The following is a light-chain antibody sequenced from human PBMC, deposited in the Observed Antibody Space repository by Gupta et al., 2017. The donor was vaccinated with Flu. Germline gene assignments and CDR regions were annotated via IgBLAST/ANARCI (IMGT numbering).Light chain of an antibody. CDR2: DVS. V-gene: IGLV2-8*01. CDR3: SSYAGTDNLV. J-gene: IGLJ2*01. Sequence: VHITRTRTSSYLGGDSFVYCYQQDTANAPNLMIYDVSNRPSGAPDRFSGSKAGNTASPTISGLQADDEADYYCSSYAGTDNLVFGVGTKLTVL. CDR1: SSYLGGDSF.